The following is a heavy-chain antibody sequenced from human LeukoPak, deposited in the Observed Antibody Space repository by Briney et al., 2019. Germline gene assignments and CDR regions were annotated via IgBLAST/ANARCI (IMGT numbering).Heavy chain of an antibody. CDR3: ARRWYHAYCDY. D-gene: IGHD2-15*01. Sequence: SETLSLTCTVSGXSVSSGSYYWNWTRQPPGKGLEWIGCIDYSGSTYYNPSLKSRVTVSADTSKNQFSLKLTSVTAADTAVYYCARRWYHAYCDYWGQGSLVTVSS. CDR2: IDYSGST. J-gene: IGHJ4*02. CDR1: GXSVSSGSYY. V-gene: IGHV4-61*01.